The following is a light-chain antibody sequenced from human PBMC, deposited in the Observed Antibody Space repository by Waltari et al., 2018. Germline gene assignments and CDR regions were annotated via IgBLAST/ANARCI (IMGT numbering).Light chain of an antibody. Sequence: QSALTQPASVSGSPGQSITISCTGTSSDVGGYNYVSWYQQHPGKAPKLMIYEVSNRPPGCASRFSGSKSGNTASLTISGLQAEDEADYYCSSYTSSSTRVFGTGTKVTVL. V-gene: IGLV2-14*01. CDR1: SSDVGGYNY. J-gene: IGLJ1*01. CDR3: SSYTSSSTRV. CDR2: EVS.